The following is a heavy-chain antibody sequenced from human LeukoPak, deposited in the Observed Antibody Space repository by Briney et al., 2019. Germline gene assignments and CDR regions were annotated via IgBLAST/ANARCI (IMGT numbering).Heavy chain of an antibody. J-gene: IGHJ3*02. D-gene: IGHD4-17*01. V-gene: IGHV4-59*11. CDR2: ISYSGST. CDR3: ARDPTTVTKGFDI. CDR1: GGSISSHY. Sequence: KPSETLSLICTVSGGSISSHYWTWIRQSPGKGLEWIGYISYSGSTNYNPSLKSRVTLSVDTSKNQFSLKLSSVTAADTAVYYCARDPTTVTKGFDIWGQGTTVTVSS.